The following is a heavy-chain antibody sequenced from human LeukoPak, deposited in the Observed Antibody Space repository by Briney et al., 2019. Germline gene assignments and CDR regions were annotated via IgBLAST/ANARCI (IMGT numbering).Heavy chain of an antibody. CDR3: ARLDRGPSSRYSSTWYNWFDP. CDR1: GYTFTSYA. Sequence: ASVKVSCKASGYTFTSYAMNWVRQAPGQGLEWMGWINPNSGGTNYAQKFHDRVTMTRDTSLSTAYMKLSRLRYDDTAVYYCARLDRGPSSRYSSTWYNWFDPWGQGTLVTVSS. J-gene: IGHJ5*02. D-gene: IGHD6-13*01. V-gene: IGHV1-2*02. CDR2: INPNSGGT.